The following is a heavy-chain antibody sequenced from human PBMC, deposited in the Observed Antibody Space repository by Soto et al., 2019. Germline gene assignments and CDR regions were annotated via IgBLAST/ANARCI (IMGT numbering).Heavy chain of an antibody. J-gene: IGHJ3*02. CDR3: ARIHHGYDACDI. D-gene: IGHD2-15*01. CDR2: ISSSSSYI. Sequence: EVQLVESGGGLVKPGGSLRLSCAASGFTFSSYSMNWVRQAPGKGLEWVSSISSSSSYIYYADSVKGRFTISRDNAKNSLSLQMNSLRAEDTAVNYCARIHHGYDACDIWGKGTMVTASS. V-gene: IGHV3-21*01. CDR1: GFTFSSYS.